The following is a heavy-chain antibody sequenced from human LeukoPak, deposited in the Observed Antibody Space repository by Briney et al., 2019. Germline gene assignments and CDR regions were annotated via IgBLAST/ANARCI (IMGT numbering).Heavy chain of an antibody. CDR2: ISSSSSYI. CDR3: ARVGVVVVAATRYYYYGMDV. V-gene: IGHV3-21*01. D-gene: IGHD2-15*01. Sequence: PGGSLRLSCAASGFTFSSYSMNWVRQAPGKGLEWVSSISSSSSYIYYAGSVKGRFTISRDNAKNSLYLQMNSLRAEDTAVYYCARVGVVVVAATRYYYYGMDVWGKGTMVTVSS. CDR1: GFTFSSYS. J-gene: IGHJ6*04.